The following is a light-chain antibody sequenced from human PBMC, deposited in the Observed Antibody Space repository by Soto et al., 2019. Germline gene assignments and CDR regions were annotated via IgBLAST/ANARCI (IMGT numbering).Light chain of an antibody. CDR1: PTISSW. CDR3: QQYHTSSIT. CDR2: DAS. Sequence: DIQMTQSPSTLSASVGDRVTITCRASPTISSWLAWYQQKPGKAPNLLIYDASTLERGVPSRFSGTGSGTEFTLTIDRLQPDDFATYYCQQYHTSSITFGQGTRLEIK. V-gene: IGKV1-5*01. J-gene: IGKJ5*01.